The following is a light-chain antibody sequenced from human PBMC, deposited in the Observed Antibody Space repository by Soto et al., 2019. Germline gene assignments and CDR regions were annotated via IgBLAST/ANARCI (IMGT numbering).Light chain of an antibody. Sequence: EIVLTQSPGTLFLSPGQRATLSCRASQSVSITYIAWYQKKPGQAPRLLIYGASSRATGIPDRFSGSGSGTDFTLTISRLEPEDFAVDYCKHYCSVVLTCGGGTKVEIK. J-gene: IGKJ4*01. CDR2: GAS. V-gene: IGKV3-20*01. CDR1: QSVSITY. CDR3: KHYCSVVLT.